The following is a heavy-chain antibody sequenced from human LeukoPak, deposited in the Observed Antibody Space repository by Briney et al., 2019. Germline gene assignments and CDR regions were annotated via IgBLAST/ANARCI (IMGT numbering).Heavy chain of an antibody. CDR2: ISGSGGST. V-gene: IGHV3-23*01. CDR1: GFTFSSYA. Sequence: PGGSLRLSCAASGFTFSSYAMSWVRQAPGKGLEWVSAISGSGGSTYYADSVKGRFTISRDNSKNTLYLQMNSLRAEDTAVYYCAPHPYDYAWGSYRSENFFDYWGQGTLVTVSS. D-gene: IGHD3-16*02. CDR3: APHPYDYAWGSYRSENFFDY. J-gene: IGHJ4*02.